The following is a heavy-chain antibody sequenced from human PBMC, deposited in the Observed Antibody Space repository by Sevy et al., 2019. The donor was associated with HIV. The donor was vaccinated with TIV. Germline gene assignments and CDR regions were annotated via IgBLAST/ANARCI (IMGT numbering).Heavy chain of an antibody. J-gene: IGHJ4*02. CDR3: ARYDIYEYYFDY. CDR1: GFTFSSYG. V-gene: IGHV3-33*01. CDR2: IWYDGSNK. D-gene: IGHD3-9*01. Sequence: GGSLRLSCAASGFTFSSYGMHWVRQAPGKGLEWVAVIWYDGSNKYYADSVKGRFTISRDNSKNTLYLQMNSLRAEDTAVYYCARYDIYEYYFDYWGQGTLVTVSS.